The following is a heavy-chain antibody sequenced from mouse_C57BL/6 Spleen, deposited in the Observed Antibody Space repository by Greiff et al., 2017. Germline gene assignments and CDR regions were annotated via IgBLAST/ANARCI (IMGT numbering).Heavy chain of an antibody. D-gene: IGHD3-2*02. V-gene: IGHV1-39*01. CDR1: GYSFTDYN. CDR3: ARGRQLRPYYFDY. CDR2: INPNYGTT. Sequence: VQLQQSGPELVKPGASVKISCKASGYSFTDYNMNWVKQSNGKRLEWIGVINPNYGTTSYNQKFKGKATLTVDQSSSTAYMQLNSLTSEDAAVYYSARGRQLRPYYFDYWGQGTTLTVSS. J-gene: IGHJ2*01.